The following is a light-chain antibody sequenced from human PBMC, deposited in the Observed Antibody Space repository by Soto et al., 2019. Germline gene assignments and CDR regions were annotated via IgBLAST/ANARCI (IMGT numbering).Light chain of an antibody. CDR3: QQYGVSPLMFT. J-gene: IGKJ2*01. CDR1: QSVSNNY. V-gene: IGKV3-20*01. Sequence: EIVLVQSPGTLSWSPGERATLSCRASQSVSNNYLAWYEQKPGQAPRLLIYGASSRATGVPDRFSGSGTGTDFSLTITRLEPEDFAVYYCQQYGVSPLMFTFGQGTKV. CDR2: GAS.